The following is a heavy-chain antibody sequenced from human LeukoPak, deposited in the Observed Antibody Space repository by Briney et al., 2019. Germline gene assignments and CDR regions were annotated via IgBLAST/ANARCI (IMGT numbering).Heavy chain of an antibody. CDR1: GFTFDDYG. Sequence: PGGSLRLSCAASGFTFDDYGMSWVRQAPGKGLEWGSGINWNGGSTGYADSVKGRFTISRDNAKNSLYLQMNSLRAEDTALYYCARDWARKDIVVVPAAIPFDYWGQGTLVTVSS. CDR3: ARDWARKDIVVVPAAIPFDY. CDR2: INWNGGST. J-gene: IGHJ4*02. D-gene: IGHD2-2*01. V-gene: IGHV3-20*04.